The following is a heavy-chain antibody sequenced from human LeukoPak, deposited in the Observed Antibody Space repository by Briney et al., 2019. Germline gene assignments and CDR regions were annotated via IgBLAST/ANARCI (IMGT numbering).Heavy chain of an antibody. J-gene: IGHJ4*02. CDR3: ARDDDIVVVPAAHFDY. V-gene: IGHV1-18*01. D-gene: IGHD2-2*01. CDR2: FSAYNGNT. CDR1: GYTFTSYG. Sequence: GASVKVSCKASGYTFTSYGISWVRQAPGQGLEWMGWFSAYNGNTNYAQKLQGRVTMTTDTSTSTAYMELRSLRSDDTAVYYCARDDDIVVVPAAHFDYWGQGTLVTVSS.